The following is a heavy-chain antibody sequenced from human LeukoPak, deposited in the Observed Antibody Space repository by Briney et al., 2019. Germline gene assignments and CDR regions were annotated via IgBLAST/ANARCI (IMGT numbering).Heavy chain of an antibody. CDR1: GFTFSSYW. J-gene: IGHJ3*02. CDR2: IKQDGSEK. Sequence: RSGGSLRLSCAASGFTFSSYWMSWVRQAPGKGLEWVANIKQDGSEKYYVDSVKGRFTISRDNSKNTLYLQMNSLRAEDTAVYYCARGGGYSSSWYTNDAFDIWGQGTMVTVSS. V-gene: IGHV3-7*01. D-gene: IGHD6-13*01. CDR3: ARGGGYSSSWYTNDAFDI.